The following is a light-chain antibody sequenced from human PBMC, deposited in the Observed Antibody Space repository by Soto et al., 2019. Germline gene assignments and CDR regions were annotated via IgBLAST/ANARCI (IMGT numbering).Light chain of an antibody. Sequence: EIVLTQSPGTLSLSPGERATLSCRASQSVSSSYLAWYQQKPGQAPRLLIYGGSTRATAIPDRFSGSGSGTDFTLTITRLEPEDFAVYYCQHYGSSAGNTFGQGTKVEIK. V-gene: IGKV3-20*01. CDR3: QHYGSSAGNT. CDR1: QSVSSSY. CDR2: GGS. J-gene: IGKJ2*01.